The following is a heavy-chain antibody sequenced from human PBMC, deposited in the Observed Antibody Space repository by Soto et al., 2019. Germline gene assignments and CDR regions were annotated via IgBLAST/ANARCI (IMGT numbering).Heavy chain of an antibody. CDR2: ISAYNGNT. V-gene: IGHV1-18*01. D-gene: IGHD2-21*01. CDR3: ARDDGQDGRGETFDY. CDR1: GYTFTSYG. Sequence: QVQLVQSGAEVKKPGASVKVSCKASGYTFTSYGISWVRQAPGQGLEWMGWISAYNGNTNYAQKLQGRVTMTTDTSTSTVYMELRSLRSDDTAVYYCARDDGQDGRGETFDYWGQGTLVTVSS. J-gene: IGHJ4*02.